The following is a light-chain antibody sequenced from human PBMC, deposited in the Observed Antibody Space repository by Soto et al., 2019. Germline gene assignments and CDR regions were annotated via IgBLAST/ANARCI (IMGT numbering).Light chain of an antibody. CDR3: QQRYNWPRT. CDR2: GAS. V-gene: IGKV3-11*01. Sequence: IVLTQSPATLSLSPGERATLSCRASQSVSSSLAWYQQKPGQAPRLLIYGASNRATGIPARFSGSGSGTDFALTISSLEPEDFAIYYCQQRYNWPRTFGQGTRLEI. J-gene: IGKJ5*01. CDR1: QSVSSS.